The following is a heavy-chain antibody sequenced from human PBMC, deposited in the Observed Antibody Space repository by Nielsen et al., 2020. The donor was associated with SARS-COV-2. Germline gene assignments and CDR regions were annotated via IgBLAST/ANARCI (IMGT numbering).Heavy chain of an antibody. D-gene: IGHD1-26*01. Sequence: SETLSLTCTVSGGSISSYYWSWIRQPPGKGLEWIGYIYYSGSTNYNPSLKSRVTISVDTSKNQFSLKLSSVTAADTAVYYCAREMVIGGSYLRYYYYYYMDVWGKGTTVTVSS. J-gene: IGHJ6*03. V-gene: IGHV4-59*01. CDR2: IYYSGST. CDR1: GGSISSYY. CDR3: AREMVIGGSYLRYYYYYYMDV.